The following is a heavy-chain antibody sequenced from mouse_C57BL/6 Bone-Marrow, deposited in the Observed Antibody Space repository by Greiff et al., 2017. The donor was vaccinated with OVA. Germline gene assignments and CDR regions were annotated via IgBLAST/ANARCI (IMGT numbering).Heavy chain of an antibody. V-gene: IGHV1-76*01. CDR1: GYTFTDYY. CDR2: IYPGSGNT. CDR3: ARGGGYDYDFDY. D-gene: IGHD2-4*01. J-gene: IGHJ2*01. Sequence: QVQLQQSGAELVRPGASVKLSCKASGYTFTDYYINWVKQRPGQGLEWIARIYPGSGNTYYNEKFKGKATLTAEKSSSTAYMQLSSLTSEDSAVYFCARGGGYDYDFDYWGQGTTLTVSS.